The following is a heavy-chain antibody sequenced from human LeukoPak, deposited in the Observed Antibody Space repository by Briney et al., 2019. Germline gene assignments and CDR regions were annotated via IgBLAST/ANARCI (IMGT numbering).Heavy chain of an antibody. CDR3: ARGEEYYDFWSGYYLTADFDY. Sequence: SVKVSCKASGGTFSSYAISWVRQAPGQGLEWMGGIIPIFGTANYAQKFQGRVTITADESTSTAYMEVSSLRSEDTAVYYCARGEEYYDFWSGYYLTADFDYWGQGTLVTVSS. CDR2: IIPIFGTA. CDR1: GGTFSSYA. J-gene: IGHJ4*02. D-gene: IGHD3-3*01. V-gene: IGHV1-69*01.